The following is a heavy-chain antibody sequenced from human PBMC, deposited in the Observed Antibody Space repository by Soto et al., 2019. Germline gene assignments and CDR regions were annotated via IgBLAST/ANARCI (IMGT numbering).Heavy chain of an antibody. CDR2: ISWNSGSI. J-gene: IGHJ4*02. V-gene: IGHV3-9*01. Sequence: EVQLVESGGGLVQPGRSPRLSCAASGFTFDDYAMHWVRQAPGKGLEWVSGISWNSGSIAYADSVKGRFTVSRDNAKSSLYLQMNSLRAEDTALYYCAKDADGVFYYFDYWGQGTLVTVSS. D-gene: IGHD3-16*01. CDR3: AKDADGVFYYFDY. CDR1: GFTFDDYA.